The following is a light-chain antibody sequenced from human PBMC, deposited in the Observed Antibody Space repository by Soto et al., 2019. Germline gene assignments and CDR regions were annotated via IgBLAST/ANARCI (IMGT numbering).Light chain of an antibody. J-gene: IGKJ1*01. Sequence: EIVLTQSPGTLSLSPGERATLSCRASQSVSSSYLAWYQQKPGQAPRLLIYGASNRATGIPDRFSGSGSGTDFTLTISRLVPEDFAVYYCQQLGTFGQGTKVEIK. CDR2: GAS. CDR1: QSVSSSY. CDR3: QQLGT. V-gene: IGKV3-20*01.